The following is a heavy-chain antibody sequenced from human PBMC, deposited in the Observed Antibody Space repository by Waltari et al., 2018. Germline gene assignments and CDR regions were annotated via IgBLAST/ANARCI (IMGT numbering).Heavy chain of an antibody. CDR2: IYYSGST. J-gene: IGHJ1*01. CDR3: ARDRRQWLGAEYFQH. V-gene: IGHV4-59*11. CDR1: GGSISSHY. Sequence: QVQLQESGPGLVKPSETLSLTCTVSGGSISSHYWSWIRQPPGKGLEWIGYIYYSGSTNYNPSLKSRVTISVDTSKNQFSLKLSSVTAADTAVYYCARDRRQWLGAEYFQHWGQGTLVTVSS. D-gene: IGHD6-19*01.